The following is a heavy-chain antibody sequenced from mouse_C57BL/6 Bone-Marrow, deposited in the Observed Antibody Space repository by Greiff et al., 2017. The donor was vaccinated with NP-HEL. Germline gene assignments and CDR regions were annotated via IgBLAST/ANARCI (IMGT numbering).Heavy chain of an antibody. V-gene: IGHV8-8*01. CDR1: GFSLSTFGMG. CDR3: VRSIITTASSGGYFDY. Sequence: QVTLKVSGPGILQPSQTLSLTCSFSGFSLSTFGMGVGWIRQPSGKGLEWLAHIWWDDDKYYNPALKSPLTTSKDTSKHQVFLKCANVDTADTATYYCVRSIITTASSGGYFDYWGQGTTLTVSS. CDR2: IWWDDDK. J-gene: IGHJ2*01. D-gene: IGHD1-2*01.